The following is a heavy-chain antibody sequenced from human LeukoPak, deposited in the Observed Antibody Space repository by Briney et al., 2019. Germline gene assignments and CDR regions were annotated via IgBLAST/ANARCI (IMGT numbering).Heavy chain of an antibody. CDR2: ISSSTSYI. J-gene: IGHJ4*02. Sequence: PGGSLRLSCAASGFTFSSYSMNWVRQAPGKGLEWVSSISSSTSYIYYADSVNGRSTISRDNAKNSLYLQMNSLRAEDTAVYYCAKGAGSSASDYFDYWGQGTLVTVSS. V-gene: IGHV3-21*01. CDR1: GFTFSSYS. CDR3: AKGAGSSASDYFDY. D-gene: IGHD6-6*01.